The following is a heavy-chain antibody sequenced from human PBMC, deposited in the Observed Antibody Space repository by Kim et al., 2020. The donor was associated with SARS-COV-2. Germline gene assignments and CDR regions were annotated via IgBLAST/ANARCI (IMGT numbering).Heavy chain of an antibody. Sequence: GGSLRLSCAASGFTFSSYSMNWVRQAPGKGLEWVSSISSSSSYIYYADSVKGRFTMSRDNAKNSLYLQMNSLRAEDTAVYYCARSLPVRHSMATGSFDYWGHGTPVTLSP. CDR2: ISSSSSYI. CDR1: GFTFSSYS. D-gene: IGHD3-10*01. CDR3: ARSLPVRHSMATGSFDY. V-gene: IGHV3-21*01. J-gene: IGHJ4*01.